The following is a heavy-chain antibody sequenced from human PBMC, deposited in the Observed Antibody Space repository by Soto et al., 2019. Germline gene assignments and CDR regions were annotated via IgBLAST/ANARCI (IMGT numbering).Heavy chain of an antibody. J-gene: IGHJ4*02. D-gene: IGHD2-8*02. CDR3: ARPLKGTGAFDY. CDR2: IYYSGST. CDR1: GGSISSSSYY. V-gene: IGHV4-39*01. Sequence: SETLSLTCTVSGGSISSSSYYWGWIRQPPGKGLEWIGSIYYSGSTYYNPSLKSRFTISIHTSKNQFSLKLSSVTAADTAVYYCARPLKGTGAFDYWGQGTLVTVSS.